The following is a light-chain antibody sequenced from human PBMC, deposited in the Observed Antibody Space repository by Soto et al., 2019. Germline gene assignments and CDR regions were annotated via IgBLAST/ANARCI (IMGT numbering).Light chain of an antibody. V-gene: IGKV1-39*01. CDR1: QTITTY. J-gene: IGKJ1*01. Sequence: DIQMTQSPYSLSASVGDRVTITCRASQTITTYLNWYQQKPGKAPQLLIYGASSLQSGVPSRFTGSGSGTDFTLTISSLQPEDFATYHCQQRHSSPWTLGPGTKVDIK. CDR3: QQRHSSPWT. CDR2: GAS.